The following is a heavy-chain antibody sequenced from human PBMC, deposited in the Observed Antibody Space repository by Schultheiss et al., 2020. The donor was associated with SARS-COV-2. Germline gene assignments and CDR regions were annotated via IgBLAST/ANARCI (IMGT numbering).Heavy chain of an antibody. J-gene: IGHJ1*01. CDR3: ARVGRDCSHGVCYNAEYFQH. CDR1: GFTFSSYG. CDR2: ISASSAYI. Sequence: GESLKISCAASGFTFSSYGMHWVRQAPGKGLEWVSSISASSAYIYYADSVKGRFTISKDNTKNSLYLQMNSLRAEDTAVYYCARVGRDCSHGVCYNAEYFQHWGQGTLVTVSS. V-gene: IGHV3-21*01. D-gene: IGHD2-8*01.